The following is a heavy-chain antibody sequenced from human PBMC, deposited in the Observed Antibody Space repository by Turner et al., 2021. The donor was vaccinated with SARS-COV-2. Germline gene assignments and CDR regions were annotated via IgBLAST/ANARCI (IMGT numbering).Heavy chain of an antibody. J-gene: IGHJ6*02. CDR1: GGSISSSSYY. Sequence: QLQLQESGPGLVKPSETLSLTCTVSGGSISSSSYYWGWIRQPPGKGLEWIGNIYYSWSAYYNPSLKSRVTISVDPSKNQFSLKLTSVTAADTAVYYCARLMDTAMDYYGTDVWGQGTTVTVSS. CDR2: IYYSWSA. V-gene: IGHV4-39*01. CDR3: ARLMDTAMDYYGTDV. D-gene: IGHD5-18*01.